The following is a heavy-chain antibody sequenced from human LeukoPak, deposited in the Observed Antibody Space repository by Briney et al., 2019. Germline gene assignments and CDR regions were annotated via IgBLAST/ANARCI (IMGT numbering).Heavy chain of an antibody. J-gene: IGHJ6*02. CDR2: YIYYSASPYYSGSA. CDR3: ARVMGATRGMDV. V-gene: IGHV4-39*07. D-gene: IGHD1-26*01. Sequence: SETLSLTCTVSGASISSGGYYWGWIRLHPGKGLEWIGYIYYSASPYYSGSANYNPSLKSRLTISVDTSKNQFSLKVRSVTAADTAVYYCARVMGATRGMDVWGQGTSVTVSS. CDR1: GASISSGGYY.